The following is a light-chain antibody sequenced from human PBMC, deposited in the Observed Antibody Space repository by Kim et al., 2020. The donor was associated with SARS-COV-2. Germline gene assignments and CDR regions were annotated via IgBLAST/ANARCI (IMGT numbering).Light chain of an antibody. CDR1: RSVSNS. Sequence: VSPGERATPPCRATRSVSNSLIWYQQKPGQAPRRLLYDGSTRATGTPARFSGSGSGADFTLPISSLEAEDFAVYYCQQRSDWPLTFGGGTKVDIK. CDR2: DGS. J-gene: IGKJ4*01. CDR3: QQRSDWPLT. V-gene: IGKV3-11*01.